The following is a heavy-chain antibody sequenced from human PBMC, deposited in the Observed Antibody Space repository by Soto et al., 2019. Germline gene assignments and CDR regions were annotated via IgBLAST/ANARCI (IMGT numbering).Heavy chain of an antibody. CDR2: IYYSGST. V-gene: IGHV4-59*01. Sequence: SETLSLTCTVSGGSISSYYWSWIRQPPGKGLEWIGYIYYSGSTNYNPSLKSRVTISVDTSKNQFSLKLSSVTAADTAVYYCASGTTVTSSDYWGQGTLVTVSS. CDR1: GGSISSYY. D-gene: IGHD4-17*01. CDR3: ASGTTVTSSDY. J-gene: IGHJ4*02.